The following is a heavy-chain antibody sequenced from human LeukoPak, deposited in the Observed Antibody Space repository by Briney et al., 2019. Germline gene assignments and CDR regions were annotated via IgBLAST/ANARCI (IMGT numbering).Heavy chain of an antibody. J-gene: IGHJ4*02. CDR1: GGSFSSYA. CDR3: ARGDGDYVPDY. Sequence: SGKVSCKASGGSFSSYAISWVRQASGQGLEWMGGIIPIFGTANYAQKFQGRVTITADESTSTAYMELSSLRSEDTAVYYCARGDGDYVPDYWGQGTLVTVSS. V-gene: IGHV1-69*01. D-gene: IGHD4-17*01. CDR2: IIPIFGTA.